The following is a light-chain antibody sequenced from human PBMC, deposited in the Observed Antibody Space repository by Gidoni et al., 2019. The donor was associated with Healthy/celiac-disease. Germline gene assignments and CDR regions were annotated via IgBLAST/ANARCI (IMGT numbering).Light chain of an antibody. CDR1: QSVSSSY. V-gene: IGKV3-20*01. CDR2: GES. Sequence: EIVLTQSPGTLSLSPGERATLSCRASQSVSSSYLTWYQQKPGQAPRLLIYGESSRPTGIPDRFSGSGSGTDFTLTISRLEPEDFAVYYCQQYGSSTAFXGXTKVEI. J-gene: IGKJ4*01. CDR3: QQYGSSTA.